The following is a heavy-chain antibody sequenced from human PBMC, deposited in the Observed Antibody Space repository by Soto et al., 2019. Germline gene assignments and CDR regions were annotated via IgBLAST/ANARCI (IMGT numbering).Heavy chain of an antibody. V-gene: IGHV4-59*01. J-gene: IGHJ4*02. Sequence: QVQLQESGPGLVKPSETVSLNCTVSGGSSNNYYWTWIRQPPGKGLEWIAYIYYTGTTSYNPSLKSRVTTSVDTSKNQFSLKFSSVTAADTAVYYCARGRQWLDYWGQGTLVTVSS. CDR1: GGSSNNYY. CDR2: IYYTGTT. D-gene: IGHD6-19*01. CDR3: ARGRQWLDY.